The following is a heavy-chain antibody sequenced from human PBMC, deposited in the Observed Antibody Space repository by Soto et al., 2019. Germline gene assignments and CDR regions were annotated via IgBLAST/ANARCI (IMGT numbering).Heavy chain of an antibody. CDR2: TSYDGRDT. D-gene: IGHD1-7*01. CDR1: GFTFSSYG. CDR3: AKVGLRRYNWNYLNY. J-gene: IGHJ4*02. V-gene: IGHV3-30*18. Sequence: QVQLVESGGGVVQPGRSLRLSCAASGFTFSSYGMHWVRQAPCKGLEWVAVTSYDGRDTYYADSVRGRFTISRDNSKHTLYLQMNSLRPKDTAVYYCAKVGLRRYNWNYLNYWGQGTLVTVSS.